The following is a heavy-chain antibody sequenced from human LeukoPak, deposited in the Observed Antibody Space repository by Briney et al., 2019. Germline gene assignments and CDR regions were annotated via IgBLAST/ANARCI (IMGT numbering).Heavy chain of an antibody. J-gene: IGHJ4*02. D-gene: IGHD3-9*01. Sequence: GASVKVSCKASGYTFTSYGISWVRQAPGQGLEWMGWISAYNGNTNYAQKLQGRVTMTTDTSTSTAYMELRSLRSEDTAVYYCARWYYDILTGYYNIVQFDYWGQGTLVTVSS. CDR3: ARWYYDILTGYYNIVQFDY. V-gene: IGHV1-18*01. CDR1: GYTFTSYG. CDR2: ISAYNGNT.